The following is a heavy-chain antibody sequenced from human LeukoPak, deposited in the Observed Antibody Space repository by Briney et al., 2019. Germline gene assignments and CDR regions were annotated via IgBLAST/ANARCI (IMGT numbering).Heavy chain of an antibody. CDR2: ISWNSGNI. CDR1: GFTFDDYA. V-gene: IGHV3-9*01. Sequence: PGRSLRLSCAASGFTFDDYAMHWVRQAPGKGLEWVSGISWNSGNIGYADSVKGRFTISRDNAKNSLYLQMNSLRAEDTALYYCAKGEAAGIAAAGKRFDPWGQGTLVTVSS. D-gene: IGHD6-13*01. CDR3: AKGEAAGIAAAGKRFDP. J-gene: IGHJ5*02.